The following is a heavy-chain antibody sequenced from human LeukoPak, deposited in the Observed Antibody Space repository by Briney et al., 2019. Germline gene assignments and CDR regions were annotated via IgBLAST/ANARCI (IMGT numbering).Heavy chain of an antibody. J-gene: IGHJ4*02. Sequence: PPGGSLRLSCAASGFTFSSYAMSWVRQAPGEGLEWVSAISGSGGSTYYADSVKGRFTISRDNSKNTLYLQMNSLRAEDTAVYYCAKDWTYMITFGGVIPDIPTPYYFDYWGQGTLVTVSS. D-gene: IGHD3-16*02. CDR1: GFTFSSYA. V-gene: IGHV3-23*01. CDR3: AKDWTYMITFGGVIPDIPTPYYFDY. CDR2: ISGSGGST.